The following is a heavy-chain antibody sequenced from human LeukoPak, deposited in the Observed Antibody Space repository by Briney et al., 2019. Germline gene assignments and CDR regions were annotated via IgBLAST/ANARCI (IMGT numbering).Heavy chain of an antibody. D-gene: IGHD3-10*01. J-gene: IGHJ6*02. Sequence: GASVKVSCKASGYTFTGYYMHWVRQAPGQGLEWMGWMNPNSGKTRYAQKVQGRITMTRDTSISTAYMELSSLRSEDTAVYYCARGPTLVRGVIMPDSVGGMDVWGQGTTVTVSS. CDR3: ARGPTLVRGVIMPDSVGGMDV. CDR2: MNPNSGKT. V-gene: IGHV1-8*02. CDR1: GYTFTGYY.